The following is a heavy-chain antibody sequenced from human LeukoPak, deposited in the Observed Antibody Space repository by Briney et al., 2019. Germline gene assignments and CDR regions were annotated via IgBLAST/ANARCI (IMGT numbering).Heavy chain of an antibody. Sequence: GGSLRLSCAASGFTFSSYAMHWVRQAPGKGLEWVAVISYDGSNKYYADSVKGRFTISRDNSKNTLYLQMNSLRAEDTAVYYCVSGGDTDASDIWGQGTMVTVSS. CDR3: VSGGDTDASDI. V-gene: IGHV3-30-3*01. CDR1: GFTFSSYA. D-gene: IGHD2-21*02. CDR2: ISYDGSNK. J-gene: IGHJ3*02.